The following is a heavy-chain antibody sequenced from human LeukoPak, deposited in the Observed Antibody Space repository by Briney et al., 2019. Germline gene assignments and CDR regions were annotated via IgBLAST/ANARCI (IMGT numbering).Heavy chain of an antibody. CDR3: ARGFCGSTSCYMDV. CDR1: GYTFTGYY. Sequence: ASVKVSCKASGYTFTGYYMHWVRQAHGQGLEWMGRINPNSGGTNYAQKFQGRVTMTRDTSIGTAYMDLSRLRSDDTAVYYCARGFCGSTSCYMDVWGKGTTVTVSS. D-gene: IGHD2-2*01. V-gene: IGHV1-2*06. CDR2: INPNSGGT. J-gene: IGHJ6*03.